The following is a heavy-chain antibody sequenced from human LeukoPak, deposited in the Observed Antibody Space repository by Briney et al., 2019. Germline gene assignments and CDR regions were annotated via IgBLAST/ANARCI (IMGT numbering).Heavy chain of an antibody. D-gene: IGHD2-2*01. J-gene: IGHJ6*03. V-gene: IGHV3-7*04. CDR3: ARGVVPAAVNYYYYYYMDV. CDR1: GFTFSSYW. CDR2: INQDGSEK. Sequence: PGGSLRLSCAAYGFTFSSYWMSWVRQAPGKGLEWVADINQDGSEKYYADSVKGRFTISRDNAKNSSYLQMNILSAEDTAVYYCARGVVPAAVNYYYYYYMDVWGKGTTVTVSS.